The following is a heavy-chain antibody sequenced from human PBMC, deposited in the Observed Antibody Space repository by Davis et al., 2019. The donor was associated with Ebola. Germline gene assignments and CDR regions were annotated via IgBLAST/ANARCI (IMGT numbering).Heavy chain of an antibody. V-gene: IGHV3-74*01. J-gene: IGHJ6*02. Sequence: PGGSLRLSCAASGFSFSSYWMHWVRQAPGKGLVWVSRISSDGRSTSYADSVKGRFTISRDNAKNSLFLQMNSLRADDTALYYCASGDGRGNSYDMDVWGQGTTVIVSS. D-gene: IGHD4-23*01. CDR3: ASGDGRGNSYDMDV. CDR2: ISSDGRST. CDR1: GFSFSSYW.